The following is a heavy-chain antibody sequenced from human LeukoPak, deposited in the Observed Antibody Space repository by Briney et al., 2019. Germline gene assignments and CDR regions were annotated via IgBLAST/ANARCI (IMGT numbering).Heavy chain of an antibody. D-gene: IGHD4-23*01. CDR2: IKSDGSTT. CDR1: RFTFSSYW. J-gene: IGHJ4*02. Sequence: GGSLRLSCAASRFTFSSYWMHWVREAPGKGLVWVSRIKSDGSTTSYADSVKGRFTISRDNTKTTLYLQMNSLRAEGTAVYYCAREEAATVVPYFDYWGQGTLVTVSS. V-gene: IGHV3-74*01. CDR3: AREEAATVVPYFDY.